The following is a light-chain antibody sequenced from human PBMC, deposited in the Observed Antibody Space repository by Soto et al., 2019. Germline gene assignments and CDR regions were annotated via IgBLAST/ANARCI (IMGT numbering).Light chain of an antibody. CDR1: QGIDNY. Sequence: DIQMTQSPSSLSASVGDRVTITCRASQGIDNYLAWYQQRPGKVPRLLIYAASTLQSGVPSRFSDWGSGTDFTLTISSLQPEDVATYYCQKYDRAPRTFGQGTKVEIK. J-gene: IGKJ1*01. CDR3: QKYDRAPRT. V-gene: IGKV1-27*01. CDR2: AAS.